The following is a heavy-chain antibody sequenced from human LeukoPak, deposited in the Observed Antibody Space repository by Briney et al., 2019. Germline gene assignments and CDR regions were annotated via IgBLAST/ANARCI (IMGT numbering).Heavy chain of an antibody. J-gene: IGHJ6*02. CDR1: GFTFISYW. CDR2: IKEDGSEK. D-gene: IGHD3-22*01. CDR3: ARDRIRVQLWLGGMDV. V-gene: IGHV3-7*01. Sequence: GGSLRLSCAASGFTFISYWMTWVRQAPGKGLEGVANIKEDGSEKFYVDSVKGRFTISRDNANNSVYLQMNNLRAEDKAVYYCARDRIRVQLWLGGMDVWGQGTTVTVSS.